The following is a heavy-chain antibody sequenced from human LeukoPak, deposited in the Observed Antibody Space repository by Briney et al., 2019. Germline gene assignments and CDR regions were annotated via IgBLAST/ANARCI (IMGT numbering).Heavy chain of an antibody. CDR1: GFIFSSFA. J-gene: IGHJ4*02. V-gene: IGHV3-7*01. Sequence: PGGSLRLSCAASGFIFSSFAMSWVRQAPGKGLEWVANIKQDGSEKYYVDSVKGRFTISRDNAKNSLYLQMNSLRAEDTAVYYCARDDDSSGYYFDYWGQGTLVTVSS. CDR3: ARDDDSSGYYFDY. CDR2: IKQDGSEK. D-gene: IGHD3-22*01.